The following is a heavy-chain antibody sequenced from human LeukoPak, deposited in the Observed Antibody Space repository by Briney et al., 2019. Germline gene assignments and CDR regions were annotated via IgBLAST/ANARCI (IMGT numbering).Heavy chain of an antibody. CDR1: GYSISSGYY. CDR2: IYHTGST. CDR3: ARHRRHYYGSGSWIPFDY. J-gene: IGHJ4*02. V-gene: IGHV4-38-2*02. Sequence: SETLSLTCTVSGYSISSGYYWGWIRQPPGKGLEWIVNIYHTGSTYYNPSLKSRVTISVDTSKNQFSLKLSSVTAADTAVYYCARHRRHYYGSGSWIPFDYWGQGTLVTVSS. D-gene: IGHD3-10*01.